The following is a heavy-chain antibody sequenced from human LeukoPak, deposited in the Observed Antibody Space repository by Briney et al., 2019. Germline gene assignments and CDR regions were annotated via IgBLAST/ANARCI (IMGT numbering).Heavy chain of an antibody. D-gene: IGHD2-2*01. CDR2: ISNDGSNK. Sequence: GRSLRLSCAASGFTVSSYGMHWVRQAPGKGLEWVADISNDGSNKYYVDSVKGRFTISRDNSKNTLYLQMNSLRAEDTAVYYCAKDRDFVVVPDAINYWGQGTLVTVYS. CDR3: AKDRDFVVVPDAINY. V-gene: IGHV3-30*18. CDR1: GFTVSSYG. J-gene: IGHJ4*02.